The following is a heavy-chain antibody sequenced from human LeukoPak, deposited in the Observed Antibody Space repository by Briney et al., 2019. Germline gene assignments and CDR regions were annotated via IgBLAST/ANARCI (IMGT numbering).Heavy chain of an antibody. CDR2: IYYSGST. V-gene: IGHV4-59*08. Sequence: SETLSLTCTVSGGSISSYYWSWIRQPPGKGLEWIGYIYYSGSTNYNPSLKSRVTISVDTSKNQFSLKLSSVTAAHTAVYYCARVAGTYCSSTSCYNDYYYMDVWGKGTTVTVSS. D-gene: IGHD2-2*02. J-gene: IGHJ6*03. CDR1: GGSISSYY. CDR3: ARVAGTYCSSTSCYNDYYYMDV.